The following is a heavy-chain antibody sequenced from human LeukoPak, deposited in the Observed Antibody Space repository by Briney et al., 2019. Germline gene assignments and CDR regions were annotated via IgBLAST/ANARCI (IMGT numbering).Heavy chain of an antibody. D-gene: IGHD3-22*01. CDR2: MNPNSGNT. V-gene: IGHV1-8*03. CDR1: GYTFTSYD. CDR3: ARGGGRWLFFEDYYYMDV. Sequence: GASVKVSCKASGYTFTSYDINWVRQATGQGLEWMGWMNPNSGNTGYAQKFQGRVTITRNTSISTAYMELSSLRSEDTAVYYCARGGGRWLFFEDYYYMDVWGKGTTVTVSS. J-gene: IGHJ6*03.